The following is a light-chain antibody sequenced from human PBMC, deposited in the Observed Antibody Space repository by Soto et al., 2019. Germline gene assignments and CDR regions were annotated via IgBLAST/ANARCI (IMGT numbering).Light chain of an antibody. V-gene: IGKV3-11*01. CDR2: DAS. CDR1: QSVSSY. J-gene: IGKJ4*01. Sequence: EIVLTQSPATLSLSPGERATLSCRASQSVSSYLAWYQQKPGQAPRLLIYDASNRATGIPARFSGSGSGTDFTLTISSLEPEEFAVYYCQQSSNWPRLTFGGGTKVEIK. CDR3: QQSSNWPRLT.